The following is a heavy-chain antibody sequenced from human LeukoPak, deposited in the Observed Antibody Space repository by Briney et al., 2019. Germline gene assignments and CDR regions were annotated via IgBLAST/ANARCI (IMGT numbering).Heavy chain of an antibody. J-gene: IGHJ4*02. V-gene: IGHV1-46*01. CDR3: ARWTTTYLDY. CDR1: GYTFSNYY. CDR2: INPGDYTT. Sequence: ASVKVSCKTSGYTFSNYYMHWVRQAPGQGLEWLGKINPGDYTTNYAQRFQGRVTMTRDTSTSTVYMELSSLRSEDTAVYYCARWTTTYLDYWGQGTLVTVSS. D-gene: IGHD3/OR15-3a*01.